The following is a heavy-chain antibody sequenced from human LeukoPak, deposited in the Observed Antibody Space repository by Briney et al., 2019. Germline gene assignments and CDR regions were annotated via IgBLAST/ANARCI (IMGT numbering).Heavy chain of an antibody. CDR2: FDPEDGET. Sequence: ASVNVSCKVSGYTLTELSMHWVRQAPGKGLEWMGGFDPEDGETIYAQKFQGRVTMTEDTSTDTAYMELSSLRSEDTAVYYCTRGYGDGDWYFDPWGWGTPVTVSS. J-gene: IGHJ2*01. D-gene: IGHD4-17*01. CDR3: TRGYGDGDWYFDP. CDR1: GYTLTELS. V-gene: IGHV1-24*01.